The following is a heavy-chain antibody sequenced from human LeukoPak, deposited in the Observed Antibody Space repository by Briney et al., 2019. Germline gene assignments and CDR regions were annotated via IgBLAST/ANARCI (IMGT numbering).Heavy chain of an antibody. Sequence: GRSLRLSCAASGFTFSSYAMHWVRQAPGKGLEWVAVISYDGSNKYYADSVKGRFTISRDNSKNTLYLQMNSLRAEDTAVYYCARGQMIPSGGAFDIWGQGTMVTVSS. J-gene: IGHJ3*02. CDR1: GFTFSSYA. D-gene: IGHD1-26*01. CDR2: ISYDGSNK. CDR3: ARGQMIPSGGAFDI. V-gene: IGHV3-30-3*01.